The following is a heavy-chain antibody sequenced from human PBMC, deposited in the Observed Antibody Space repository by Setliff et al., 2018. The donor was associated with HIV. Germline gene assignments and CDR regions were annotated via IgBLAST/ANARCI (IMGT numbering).Heavy chain of an antibody. CDR2: IYYSGST. J-gene: IGHJ3*02. CDR3: ARHPYPDDAFDI. CDR1: GGPISSSSYY. V-gene: IGHV4-39*01. Sequence: SETLSLTCTVSGGPISSSSYYWGWIRQPPGKGLEWIGSIYYSGSTYYNPSLKSRVTISVDTSKNQFSLKLSSVTAADTAVYYCARHPYPDDAFDIWGQGTMVTVSS.